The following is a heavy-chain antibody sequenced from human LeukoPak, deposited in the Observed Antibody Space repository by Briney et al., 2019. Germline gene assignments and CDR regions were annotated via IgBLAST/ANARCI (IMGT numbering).Heavy chain of an antibody. V-gene: IGHV1-8*03. Sequence: ASVKVSCKASGYTFTSYDINWVRQATGQGLEWMGWMNPNSGNTGYAQKFQGRVTITRNTSISTAYIELSSLRSEDTAVYYCARDGDYYDSSGYDYWGQGTLVTVSS. CDR2: MNPNSGNT. D-gene: IGHD3-22*01. CDR3: ARDGDYYDSSGYDY. CDR1: GYTFTSYD. J-gene: IGHJ4*02.